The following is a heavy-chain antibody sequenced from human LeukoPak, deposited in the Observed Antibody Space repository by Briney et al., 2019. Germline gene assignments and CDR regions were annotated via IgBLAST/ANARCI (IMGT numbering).Heavy chain of an antibody. Sequence: SETLSLTCTVSGGSISSYYWSWIRQPPGKGLEWIGYIYYSGSTNYNPSLKSRVTISVDTSKNQFSLKLSSVTAADTATYYCAHSPTSFWSGYYPRQNPAHFYFDYWGQGTLVTVSS. V-gene: IGHV4-59*01. J-gene: IGHJ4*02. CDR1: GGSISSYY. CDR2: IYYSGST. D-gene: IGHD3-3*01. CDR3: AHSPTSFWSGYYPRQNPAHFYFDY.